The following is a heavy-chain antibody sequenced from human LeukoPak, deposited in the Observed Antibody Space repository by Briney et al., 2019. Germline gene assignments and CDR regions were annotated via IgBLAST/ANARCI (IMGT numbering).Heavy chain of an antibody. CDR1: GGSISSSSYY. J-gene: IGHJ6*03. D-gene: IGHD3-16*01. V-gene: IGHV4-39*07. Sequence: SETLSLTCTVSGGSISSSSYYWGWIRQPPGKGLEWIGSIYCSGSTYYNPSLKSRVTVSVDTSKNQFSLKLSSVTAADTAVYYCARDSMITFGGTHYMDVWGKGTTVTVSS. CDR3: ARDSMITFGGTHYMDV. CDR2: IYCSGST.